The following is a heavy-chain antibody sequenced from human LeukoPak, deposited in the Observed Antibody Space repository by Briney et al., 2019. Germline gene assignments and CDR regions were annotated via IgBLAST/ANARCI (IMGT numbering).Heavy chain of an antibody. CDR2: INPNSGGT. J-gene: IGHJ4*02. V-gene: IGHV1-2*02. Sequence: ASVKVSCKASGYTFTGYYMHWVRQAPGQGLEWMGWINPNSGGTNYAQKFQGRVNMTRDTSISTAHMELSRLRSDDTAVYYCARAVTRQQLVGYWGQGTLVTVPS. CDR3: ARAVTRQQLVGY. D-gene: IGHD6-13*01. CDR1: GYTFTGYY.